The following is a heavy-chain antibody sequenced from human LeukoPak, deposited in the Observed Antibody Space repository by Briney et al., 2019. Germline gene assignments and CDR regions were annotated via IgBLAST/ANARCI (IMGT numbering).Heavy chain of an antibody. V-gene: IGHV4-59*11. Sequence: SETLSLTRTVSGGSISPHYWTWVRQPPGKGLEWIGYIYYSGNTDYNPSLKSRVTVSIDTSKNQVSLKLTSVTAADTAVYYCARVGYDVLSGYHRFDPWGQGTLVTVSS. CDR2: IYYSGNT. CDR3: ARVGYDVLSGYHRFDP. J-gene: IGHJ5*02. D-gene: IGHD3-9*01. CDR1: GGSISPHY.